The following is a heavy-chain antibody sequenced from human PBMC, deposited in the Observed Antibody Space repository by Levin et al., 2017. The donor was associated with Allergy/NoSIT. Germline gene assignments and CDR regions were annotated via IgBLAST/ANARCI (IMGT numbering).Heavy chain of an antibody. CDR2: LSGSDDRT. Sequence: PGGSLRLSCAASGFTFATYAMTWVRQAPGKGLEWVSTLSGSDDRTYYADSVKGRFTISRDNSKNTLHLQMNSLRAEDTAVYYCAKGGHRPIQYHSSGYCDWGQGTLVIVSS. J-gene: IGHJ4*02. V-gene: IGHV3-23*01. CDR3: AKGGHRPIQYHSSGYCD. CDR1: GFTFATYA. D-gene: IGHD3-22*01.